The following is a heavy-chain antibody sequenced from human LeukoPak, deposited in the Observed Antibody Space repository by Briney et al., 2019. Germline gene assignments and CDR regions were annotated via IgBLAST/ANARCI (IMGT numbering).Heavy chain of an antibody. Sequence: SETLSLTCTVSGGSISSSSYYWGWIRQPPGKGLEWIGSIYYSGSTYYNPSLKSRVTISVDTSKNQFSLKLSSVTAADTAVYYCARSYYYDSSGYYSSGYYYYYMDVWGKGTTVTISS. V-gene: IGHV4-39*01. CDR3: ARSYYYDSSGYYSSGYYYYYMDV. CDR1: GGSISSSSYY. D-gene: IGHD3-22*01. J-gene: IGHJ6*03. CDR2: IYYSGST.